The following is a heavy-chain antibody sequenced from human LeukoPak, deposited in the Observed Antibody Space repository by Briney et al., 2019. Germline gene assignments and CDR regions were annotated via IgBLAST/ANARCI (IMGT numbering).Heavy chain of an antibody. Sequence: QTGGSLRLSCAASGFTFSSYAMSWVRQAPGKGLEWVSAISGSGGSTYYADSVKGRFTISRDNSKNTLYLQMNSLRAEDTAVYYCATRDSSGYSGYWGQGTLVTVSS. J-gene: IGHJ4*02. CDR2: ISGSGGST. D-gene: IGHD3-22*01. CDR1: GFTFSSYA. V-gene: IGHV3-23*01. CDR3: ATRDSSGYSGY.